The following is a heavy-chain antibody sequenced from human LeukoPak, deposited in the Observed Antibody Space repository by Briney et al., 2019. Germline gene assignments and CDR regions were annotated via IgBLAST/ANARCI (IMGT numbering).Heavy chain of an antibody. Sequence: PSETLSLTCTVSGGSISSYYWSWIRQPAGKGLEWIGRIYTSGSTNYNPSLKSRVTISVDESKNQFSLKLSSVTAADTAVYYCARADTAMVPGSYHYYMDVWGKGTTVTVSS. D-gene: IGHD5-18*01. CDR2: IYTSGST. V-gene: IGHV4-4*07. J-gene: IGHJ6*03. CDR3: ARADTAMVPGSYHYYMDV. CDR1: GGSISSYY.